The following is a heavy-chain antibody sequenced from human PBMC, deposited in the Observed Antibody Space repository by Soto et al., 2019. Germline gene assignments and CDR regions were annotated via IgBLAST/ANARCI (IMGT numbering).Heavy chain of an antibody. CDR2: ISSSGSTI. V-gene: IGHV3-48*03. CDR3: ARVYYDFWSGYLSNYYYGMDV. D-gene: IGHD3-3*01. Sequence: GGSLRLSCAASGFTFSSYEMNWVRQAPGKGLEWVSCISSSGSTIYYADSVKGRFTISRDNAKNSLYLQMNSLRAEDTAVYYCARVYYDFWSGYLSNYYYGMDVWGQGTTVTVSS. J-gene: IGHJ6*02. CDR1: GFTFSSYE.